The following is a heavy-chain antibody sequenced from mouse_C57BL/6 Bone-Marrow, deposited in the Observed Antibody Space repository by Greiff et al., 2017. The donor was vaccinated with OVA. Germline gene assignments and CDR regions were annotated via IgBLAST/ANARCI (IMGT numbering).Heavy chain of an antibody. CDR3: ARRTVVAGNWYFDV. Sequence: EVQGVESGGGLVQPGGSLKLSCAASGFTFSDYYMYWVRQTPEKRLEWVAYISNGGGSTYYPDTVKGRFTISRDNAKNTLYLQMSRLKSEDTAMYDCARRTVVAGNWYFDVWGTGTTVTVSS. CDR1: GFTFSDYY. V-gene: IGHV5-12*01. CDR2: ISNGGGST. D-gene: IGHD1-1*01. J-gene: IGHJ1*03.